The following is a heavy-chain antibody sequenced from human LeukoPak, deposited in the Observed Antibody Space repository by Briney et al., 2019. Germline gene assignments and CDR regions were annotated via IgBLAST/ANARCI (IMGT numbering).Heavy chain of an antibody. CDR2: ISYDGSNK. D-gene: IGHD3-10*01. CDR3: ARIGSGSYSHYYYYYSMDV. Sequence: WGSLRLSCAASGFTFSSYGIHWVRQVPGKGLEWVAVISYDGSNKYYADSVKGRFTISRDNARNSLYLQMNSLRAEDTALYYCARIGSGSYSHYYYYYSMDVWGKGTTVTVSS. CDR1: GFTFSSYG. V-gene: IGHV3-30*03. J-gene: IGHJ6*03.